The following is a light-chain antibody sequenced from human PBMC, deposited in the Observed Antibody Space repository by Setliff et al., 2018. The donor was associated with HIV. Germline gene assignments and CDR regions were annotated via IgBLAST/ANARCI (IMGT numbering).Light chain of an antibody. V-gene: IGLV2-11*01. CDR3: CSYTSSSTLV. J-gene: IGLJ1*01. Sequence: QSALAQPRSVSGSPGQSVTISCTGTSSDVGGYNYVSWYQQHPGKAPKLMIYDVSKRPSGVPDRFSGSKSGYTASLTISGLQAEDEADYYCCSYTSSSTLVFGTGTKVTV. CDR2: DVS. CDR1: SSDVGGYNY.